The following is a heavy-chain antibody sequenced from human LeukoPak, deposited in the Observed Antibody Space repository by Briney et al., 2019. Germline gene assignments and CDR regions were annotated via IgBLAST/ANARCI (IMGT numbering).Heavy chain of an antibody. CDR2: ISHSGST. V-gene: IGHV4-38-2*01. J-gene: IGHJ4*02. Sequence: PSETLSLTCAVSGYSISSGYYWAWIRQPPGTGLEWIGTISHSGSTYFNPSLKSRVTVSVDTSKNQFSLKLSSVTAADTAVYYCARGAGYSYGNFDYWGQGTLVTVSS. CDR3: ARGAGYSYGNFDY. D-gene: IGHD5-18*01. CDR1: GYSISSGYY.